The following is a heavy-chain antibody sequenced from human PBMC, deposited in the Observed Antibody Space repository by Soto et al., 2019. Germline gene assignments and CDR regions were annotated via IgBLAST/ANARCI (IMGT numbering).Heavy chain of an antibody. CDR1: GFTFNSYA. CDR2: ISSYGADT. V-gene: IGHV3-64D*06. J-gene: IGHJ4*02. Sequence: GSLRLSCSASGFTFNSYAMHWVRQAPGKGLEFVSAISSYGADTYYADSVKGRFAISRDNSKNTLYLQMSSLRAEDTALYYCVKEGYMRSDWYGQFDYWGQGALVTVCS. CDR3: VKEGYMRSDWYGQFDY. D-gene: IGHD6-19*01.